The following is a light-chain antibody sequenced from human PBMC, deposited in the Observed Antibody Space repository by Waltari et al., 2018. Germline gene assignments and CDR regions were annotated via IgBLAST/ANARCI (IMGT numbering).Light chain of an antibody. V-gene: IGLV3-21*03. Sequence: SYVLAQPPSVSGAPGKTATIPCWGGNIGSKSVHWYQQKPGQAPVLVVYNDNDRPSGIPERFSGSNSGNTATLTISRVEVGDEADYYCQLWDIGSDHKVFGSGTKVIVL. CDR2: NDN. CDR3: QLWDIGSDHKV. J-gene: IGLJ1*01. CDR1: NIGSKS.